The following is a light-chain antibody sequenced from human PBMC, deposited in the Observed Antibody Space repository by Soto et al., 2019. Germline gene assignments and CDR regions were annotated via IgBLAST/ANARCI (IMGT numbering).Light chain of an antibody. Sequence: EIVLTQSPATLSLSPGERAILSCRAGQSISSHLAWYQQKPGQAPRLVMYDASNRATGIPARFSGSGSGTDFTLTISSLEPEDFAVYYCQQRVNWPLTFGGGTKVEIK. CDR2: DAS. V-gene: IGKV3-11*01. CDR3: QQRVNWPLT. J-gene: IGKJ4*01. CDR1: QSISSH.